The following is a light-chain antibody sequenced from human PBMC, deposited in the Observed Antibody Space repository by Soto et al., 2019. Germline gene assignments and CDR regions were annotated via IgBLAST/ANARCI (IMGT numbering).Light chain of an antibody. CDR1: SSNIGAGYD. CDR3: HSYDSSLTVV. V-gene: IGLV1-40*01. Sequence: QSVLTQPPSVSGAPGQRVTISCTGSSSNIGAGYDVHWYQQVPGTAPKLLIYGNINRPSGVPDRFSGSKSGTSASLAITGLQADDEADYYCHSYDSSLTVVFGGGTKLTFL. J-gene: IGLJ2*01. CDR2: GNI.